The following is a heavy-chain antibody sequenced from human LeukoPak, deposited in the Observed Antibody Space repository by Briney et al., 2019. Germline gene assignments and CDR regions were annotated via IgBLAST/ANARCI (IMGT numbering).Heavy chain of an antibody. D-gene: IGHD6-13*01. V-gene: IGHV1-18*01. Sequence: ASVKVSCKASGYTFTSYGISWVRQAPGQGLEWMGWISAYNGNTNYAQKLQGRVTMTTDTSTSTAYMELRSLRSDDTAVYYCARDNPGIAAAEPDYWGQGTLVTVSS. CDR1: GYTFTSYG. CDR2: ISAYNGNT. CDR3: ARDNPGIAAAEPDY. J-gene: IGHJ4*02.